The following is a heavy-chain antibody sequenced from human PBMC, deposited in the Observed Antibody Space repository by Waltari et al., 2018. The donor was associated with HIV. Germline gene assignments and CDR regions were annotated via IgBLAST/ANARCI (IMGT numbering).Heavy chain of an antibody. CDR1: GFTFRSYC. Sequence: QLLERGGGLVQSGGSLRLSCAASGFTFRSYCMSWVRQAPGKGLEWVSSISGNHETIYYADSVKGRFTISRDNSKNTLHLLMSNLRPDDTAVYYCAKDLLGIVSPYYFASWGQGALVAVSS. D-gene: IGHD7-27*01. J-gene: IGHJ4*02. CDR2: ISGNHETI. CDR3: AKDLLGIVSPYYFAS. V-gene: IGHV3-23*01.